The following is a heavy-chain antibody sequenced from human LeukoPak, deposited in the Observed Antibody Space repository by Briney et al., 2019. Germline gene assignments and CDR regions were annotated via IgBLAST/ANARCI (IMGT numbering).Heavy chain of an antibody. Sequence: GASVKLSCRASGYTFTSYYIHWVRQAPGQGLEWMGMINPSGGTTIYAPKFQGRVNMTRDTYALTVYMEVSSLRSEDTAMFYCAIIPNFGMDVWGQGTTVTVSS. CDR2: INPSGGTT. V-gene: IGHV1-46*01. CDR1: GYTFTSYY. CDR3: AIIPNFGMDV. J-gene: IGHJ6*02.